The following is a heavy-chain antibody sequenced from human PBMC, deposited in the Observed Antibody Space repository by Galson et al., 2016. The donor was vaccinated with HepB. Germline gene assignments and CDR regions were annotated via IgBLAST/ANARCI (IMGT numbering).Heavy chain of an antibody. CDR1: GYSFTNYW. D-gene: IGHD3-10*01. CDR2: IDPTDPYT. Sequence: QSGAEVKKPGESLRISCQGSGYSFTNYWIIWVRQMPGKGLEWVARIDPTDPYTNYSPSFQGHVTISADKSINTAYLQWNSLKASDTALYYCTRRGLGSSAIDFWGQGTLVTVSS. CDR3: TRRGLGSSAIDF. V-gene: IGHV5-10-1*01. J-gene: IGHJ4*02.